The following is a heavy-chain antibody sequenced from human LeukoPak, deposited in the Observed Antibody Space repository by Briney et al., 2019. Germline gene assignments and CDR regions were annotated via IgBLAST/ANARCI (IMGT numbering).Heavy chain of an antibody. CDR3: ARDAYSSGWTFDY. D-gene: IGHD6-19*01. V-gene: IGHV3-33*01. CDR1: GFTFSSYG. J-gene: IGHJ4*02. Sequence: PGGSLRLSCAASGFTFSSYGMHWVRQAPGKGLEWVAVIWYDGSNKYYADSVKGRFTISRDNSKNTLYLQMNSLRAEDTAVYYCARDAYSSGWTFDYWGQGTLVTVSA. CDR2: IWYDGSNK.